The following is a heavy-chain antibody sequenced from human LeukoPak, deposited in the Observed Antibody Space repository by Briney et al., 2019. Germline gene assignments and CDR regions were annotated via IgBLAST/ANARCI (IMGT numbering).Heavy chain of an antibody. CDR1: GGSFSGYY. D-gene: IGHD2-2*01. Sequence: SETLSLTCAVYGGSFSGYYWSWIRQPPGKGLEWIGEINHSGSTNYNPSLKSRVTISVDTSKNQFSLKLSSVTAADTAVYYCARGIGSKLGYCSSTSCYVWFDPWGEGTLVTVS. CDR3: ARGIGSKLGYCSSTSCYVWFDP. J-gene: IGHJ5*02. CDR2: INHSGST. V-gene: IGHV4-34*01.